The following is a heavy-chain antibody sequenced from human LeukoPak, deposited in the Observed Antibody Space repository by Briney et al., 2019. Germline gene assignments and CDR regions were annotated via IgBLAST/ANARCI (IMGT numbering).Heavy chain of an antibody. CDR3: ARDSYYYGSGSSAVAEFYYYYMDV. CDR1: GGTFSSYA. J-gene: IGHJ6*03. CDR2: IIPIFGTA. V-gene: IGHV1-69*06. D-gene: IGHD3-10*01. Sequence: GSSVKVSCKASGGTFSSYAISWVRQAPGQGLEWMGGIIPIFGTANYAQKFQGRVTITADKSTSTAYMELSSLRSEDTAVYYCARDSYYYGSGSSAVAEFYYYYMDVWGKGTTVTVSS.